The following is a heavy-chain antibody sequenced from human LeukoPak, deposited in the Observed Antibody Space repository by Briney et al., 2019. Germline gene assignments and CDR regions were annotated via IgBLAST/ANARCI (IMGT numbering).Heavy chain of an antibody. CDR2: INPNSGGT. Sequence: ASVKVSCKASGYTFTGYYMHWVRQAPGQRLEWMGWINPNSGGTNYAQKFQGRVTMTRDTSISTAYMELSRLRSDDTAVYYCATSYTSVDIFTGYYLDYWGQGTLVTVSS. CDR3: ATSYTSVDIFTGYYLDY. D-gene: IGHD3-9*01. CDR1: GYTFTGYY. J-gene: IGHJ4*02. V-gene: IGHV1-2*02.